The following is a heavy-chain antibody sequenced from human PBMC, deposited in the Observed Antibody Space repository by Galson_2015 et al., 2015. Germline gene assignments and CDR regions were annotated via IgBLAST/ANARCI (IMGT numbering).Heavy chain of an antibody. CDR2: IYYSGST. CDR1: GGSISSGGYY. CDR3: ARVPASTTVTTAYFDY. Sequence: TLSLTCTVSGGSISSGGYYWSWIRQHPGKGLEWIGYIYYSGSTYYNPSLKSRVTISVDTSKNQFSLKLSSVTAADTAVYYCARVPASTTVTTAYFDYWGQGTLVTVSS. V-gene: IGHV4-31*03. J-gene: IGHJ4*02. D-gene: IGHD4-11*01.